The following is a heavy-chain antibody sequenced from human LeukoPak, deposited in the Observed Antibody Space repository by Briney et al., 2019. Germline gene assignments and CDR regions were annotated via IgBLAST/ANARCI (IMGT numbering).Heavy chain of an antibody. CDR1: GYIFSSYG. D-gene: IGHD6-19*01. J-gene: IGHJ4*02. Sequence: ASVKVSCKASGYIFSSYGIGWVRQAPGQGLEWMGWISAYNGNTNFAQKLQGRVTMTTDTSTTTTYMELGSLTSDDTAVYYCAGMSYYSGCDYWGQGTLVTVSS. V-gene: IGHV1-18*01. CDR2: ISAYNGNT. CDR3: AGMSYYSGCDY.